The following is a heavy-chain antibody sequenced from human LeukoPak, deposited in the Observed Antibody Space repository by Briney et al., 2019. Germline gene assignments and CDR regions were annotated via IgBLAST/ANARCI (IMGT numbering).Heavy chain of an antibody. J-gene: IGHJ4*02. CDR1: GASVSGSPYY. CDR2: IYSSGST. CDR3: AREGIQLRVIDY. D-gene: IGHD5-18*01. V-gene: IGHV4-39*07. Sequence: SETLSLTCTVSGASVSGSPYYWGWIRQPPGKGLEWIGSIYSSGSTYYNASLQSRVTISIETSKNQFSLKLSSVTAADTAVYYCAREGIQLRVIDYWGQGTLVTVSS.